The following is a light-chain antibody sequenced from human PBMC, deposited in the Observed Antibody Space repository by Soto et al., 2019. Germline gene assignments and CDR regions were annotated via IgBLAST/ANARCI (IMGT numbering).Light chain of an antibody. CDR1: QTVDRN. CDR3: QQFNNWPPWT. V-gene: IGKV3-15*01. J-gene: IGKJ1*01. CDR2: VAS. Sequence: EIVLTQSPASLSVSPGERVTLSCRASQTVDRNIAWYQQKPGQAPRLLIYVASTRATDVPARFSGSGSGTEFTLTISSLQSEDFAVYYCQQFNNWPPWTFGQGTKVDI.